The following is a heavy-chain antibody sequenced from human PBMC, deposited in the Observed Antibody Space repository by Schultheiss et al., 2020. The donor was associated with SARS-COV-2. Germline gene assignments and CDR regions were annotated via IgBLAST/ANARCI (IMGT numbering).Heavy chain of an antibody. V-gene: IGHV1-69*02. Sequence: SVKVSCKASGGTFSSYTISWVRQAPGQGLEWMGRIIPILGIANYAQKFQGRVTITADKSTSTAYMELSSLRSEDTAVYYCARGPSVIHYYYYYGMDVWGQGTTVTVSS. CDR3: ARGPSVIHYYYYYGMDV. CDR1: GGTFSSYT. CDR2: IIPILGIA. D-gene: IGHD2-21*01. J-gene: IGHJ6*02.